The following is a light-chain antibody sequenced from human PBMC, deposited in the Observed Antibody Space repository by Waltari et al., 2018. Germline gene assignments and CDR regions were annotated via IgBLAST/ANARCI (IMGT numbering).Light chain of an antibody. Sequence: DIQMTQSPSSLSASVGDRVTITCRASPSIRTYLNWYQQIPGKVPKLLIYAASSLQSGVPSGFSGSGSGTDFTLTISSLHPEDFATYYCQQSYSTPWTFGQGTKVEIK. CDR2: AAS. CDR1: PSIRTY. V-gene: IGKV1-39*01. J-gene: IGKJ1*01. CDR3: QQSYSTPWT.